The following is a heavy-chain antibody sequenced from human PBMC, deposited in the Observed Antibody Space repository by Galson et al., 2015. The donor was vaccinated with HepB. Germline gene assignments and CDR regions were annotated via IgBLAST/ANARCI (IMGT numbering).Heavy chain of an antibody. Sequence: SVKVSCKASGYTFTSYYMHWVRQAPGQGLEWMGIINPSGGSTSYAQKFQGRVTMTRDTSTSTVYMELSSLRSEDTAVYYCARGGVHSGSYYVWSNWFDPWGQGTLVTVSS. CDR3: ARGGVHSGSYYVWSNWFDP. CDR1: GYTFTSYY. J-gene: IGHJ5*02. V-gene: IGHV1-46*01. CDR2: INPSGGST. D-gene: IGHD1-26*01.